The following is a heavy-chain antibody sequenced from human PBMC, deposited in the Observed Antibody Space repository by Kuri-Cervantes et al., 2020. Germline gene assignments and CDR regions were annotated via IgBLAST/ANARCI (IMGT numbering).Heavy chain of an antibody. J-gene: IGHJ5*02. Sequence: GESLKISCAASGFDFSANPMSWVRQAPGKGLEWVSRISKTADTTYYTDSVKGRFTVSRDNSKNTLSLQMTRLRAEDTAVYYCARAWQWVVTWGQGTLVTVSS. V-gene: IGHV3-23*01. CDR2: ISKTADTT. CDR3: ARAWQWVVT. D-gene: IGHD6-19*01. CDR1: GFDFSANP.